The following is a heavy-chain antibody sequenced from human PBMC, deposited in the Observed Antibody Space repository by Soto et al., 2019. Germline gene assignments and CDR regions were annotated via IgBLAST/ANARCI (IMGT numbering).Heavy chain of an antibody. D-gene: IGHD1-26*01. CDR1: GFTFSNAW. CDR3: TTVIPKVKWELGP. J-gene: IGHJ5*02. Sequence: EVRLVESGGGLVKPGGSLRLSCVASGFTFSNAWMSWVRQAPGKGLEWVGRIKSKSDGGTRDYAGPVKGRFTISRDDPKNTLYLQMKSLKTEDTAVYYCTTVIPKVKWELGPWGQGNLVTVSS. CDR2: IKSKSDGGTR. V-gene: IGHV3-15*05.